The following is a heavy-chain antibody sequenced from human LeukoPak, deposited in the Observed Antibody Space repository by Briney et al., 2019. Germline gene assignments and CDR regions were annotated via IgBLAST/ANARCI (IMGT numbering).Heavy chain of an antibody. Sequence: VASVKVSCKASGGTFSSYAISWVRQAPGQGLEWMGGIIPSFGTANYAQKVQGRVTITANESTSTAYMELSSLSSEDTAVYYCARVEAYYSDSSGASFDYWGQGPLVPVSS. D-gene: IGHD3-22*01. J-gene: IGHJ4*02. CDR2: IIPSFGTA. CDR1: GGTFSSYA. V-gene: IGHV1-69*13. CDR3: ARVEAYYSDSSGASFDY.